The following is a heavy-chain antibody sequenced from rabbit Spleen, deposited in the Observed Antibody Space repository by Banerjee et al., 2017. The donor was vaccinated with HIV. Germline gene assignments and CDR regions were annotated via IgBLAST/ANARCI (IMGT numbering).Heavy chain of an antibody. J-gene: IGHJ6*01. Sequence: QEQLEESGGGLVKPEGSLTLTCKASGFSFSDRDVMCWVRQAPGKGLQWIACINASTGKPVYATWASGRFPISRTSATTVTLRMTSLTAADTATYFCARDAGSSFSSYGMDLWGPGTLVTVS. CDR2: INASTGKP. CDR3: ARDAGSSFSSYGMDL. V-gene: IGHV1S45*01. CDR1: GFSFSDRDV. D-gene: IGHD8-1*01.